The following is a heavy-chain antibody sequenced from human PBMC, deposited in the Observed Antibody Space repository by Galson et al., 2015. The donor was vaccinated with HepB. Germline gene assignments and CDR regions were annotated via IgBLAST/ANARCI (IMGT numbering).Heavy chain of an antibody. V-gene: IGHV3-23*01. CDR3: AKAWEFGETYDY. Sequence: SLRLSCAASGFTFSSYAMSWVRQAPGKGLEWVSAISGSGGSTYYADSVKGRFTISRDNSKNTLYLQMNSLRAEDTAVYYCAKAWEFGETYDYWGQGTLVTVSS. CDR2: ISGSGGST. CDR1: GFTFSSYA. D-gene: IGHD3-10*01. J-gene: IGHJ4*02.